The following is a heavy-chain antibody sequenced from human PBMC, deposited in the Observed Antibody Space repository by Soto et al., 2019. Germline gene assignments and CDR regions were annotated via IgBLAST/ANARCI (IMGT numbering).Heavy chain of an antibody. Sequence: PSETLSLTCIVSGGSISEKYWNWVRQPPGKGLEWIGLIFANGHTDYNPSLKSRVTMSVDASKNQFSLRLTSMTAADTAVYYCVASLAASGLNWLDPWGRGDPGHRLL. J-gene: IGHJ5*02. CDR2: IFANGHT. CDR1: GGSISEKY. CDR3: VASLAASGLNWLDP. D-gene: IGHD6-13*01. V-gene: IGHV4-4*07.